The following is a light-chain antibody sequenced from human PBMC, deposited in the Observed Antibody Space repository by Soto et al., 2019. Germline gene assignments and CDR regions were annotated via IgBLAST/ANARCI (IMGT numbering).Light chain of an antibody. CDR2: DAS. CDR1: QSVSSY. Sequence: EIVLTQSPATLSLSPGERATLSCRASQSVSSYLAWYQQKPGQAPRLLIYDASNRATGIPARFSGSGSGTDFTLTISSLEPEDFAVYYCQQRSNWQFGGGTKVEIK. CDR3: QQRSNWQ. V-gene: IGKV3-11*01. J-gene: IGKJ4*01.